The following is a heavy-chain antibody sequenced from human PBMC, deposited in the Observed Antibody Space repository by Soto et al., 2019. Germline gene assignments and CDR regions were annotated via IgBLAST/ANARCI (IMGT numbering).Heavy chain of an antibody. CDR1: GYTLTNYY. V-gene: IGHV1-46*01. CDR2: INPSGGST. CDR3: ARGSSGYYKVADY. D-gene: IGHD3-22*01. Sequence: QVQLVQSGAEAKKPGASVKVSCTASGYTLTNYYMHWVRQAPGQGLEWMGIINPSGGSTSYAQKFQGRVTMTRDTSTSTVDRELSSLRSEDTAVYYCARGSSGYYKVADYWGQGTLVTVSS. J-gene: IGHJ4*02.